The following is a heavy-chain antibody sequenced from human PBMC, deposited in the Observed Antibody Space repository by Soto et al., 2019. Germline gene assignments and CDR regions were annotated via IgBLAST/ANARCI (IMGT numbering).Heavy chain of an antibody. CDR1: GGSISSYY. D-gene: IGHD2-21*02. V-gene: IGHV4-59*08. CDR3: ARHLPYCGGDCYSLDY. Sequence: SETLSLTCAVYGGSISSYYWSWIRQPPGKGLEWIGYIYYSASTNYSPSLKSRVTISVDTSKNQFSLNLSSVTAADTAVYYCARHLPYCGGDCYSLDYWGQGTLVTVSS. CDR2: IYYSAST. J-gene: IGHJ4*02.